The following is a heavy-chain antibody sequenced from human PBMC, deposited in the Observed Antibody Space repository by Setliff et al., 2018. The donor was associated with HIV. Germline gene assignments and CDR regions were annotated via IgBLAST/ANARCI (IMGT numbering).Heavy chain of an antibody. CDR2: IRYGGSNK. J-gene: IGHJ2*01. CDR1: GFTFSSYG. Sequence: GGSLRLSCAASGFTFSSYGMHWVRQAPGKGLEWVAFIRYGGSNKYYADSVKGRFTISRDNSKNTLYLQMKSLRAEDTALYYCARDDTGGKGYWYFDLWGRGTLVTVSS. D-gene: IGHD2-2*02. V-gene: IGHV3-30*02. CDR3: ARDDTGGKGYWYFDL.